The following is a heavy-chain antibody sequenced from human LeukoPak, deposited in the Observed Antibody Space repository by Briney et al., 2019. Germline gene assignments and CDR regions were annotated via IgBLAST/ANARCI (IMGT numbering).Heavy chain of an antibody. Sequence: PSETLSLTCTVSGGSISSYYWSWIRQPPGKGLGWIGYIYYSGSTNYNPSLKSRVTISVDTSKNQFSLKLSSVTAADTAVYYCVRDRGYYMDVWGKGTTVTVSS. CDR2: IYYSGST. J-gene: IGHJ6*03. CDR3: VRDRGYYMDV. CDR1: GGSISSYY. V-gene: IGHV4-59*12.